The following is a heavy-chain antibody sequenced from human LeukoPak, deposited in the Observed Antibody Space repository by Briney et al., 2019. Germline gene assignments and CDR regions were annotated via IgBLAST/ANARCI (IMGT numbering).Heavy chain of an antibody. CDR1: GYTFTSYG. CDR2: ISAYNGNT. CDR3: ARDQYYDSSGYYPNWFDP. D-gene: IGHD3-22*01. J-gene: IGHJ5*02. Sequence: EASVKVSCKASGYTFTSYGISWVRQAPGQGLEWMGWISAYNGNTNYAQKLQGRVTMTTDTSTSTAYMELRSLRSDDTAVYYCARDQYYDSSGYYPNWFDPWGQGTLVTVSS. V-gene: IGHV1-18*01.